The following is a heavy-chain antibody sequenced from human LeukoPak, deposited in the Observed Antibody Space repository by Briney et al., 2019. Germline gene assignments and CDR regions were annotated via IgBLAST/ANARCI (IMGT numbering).Heavy chain of an antibody. CDR3: AKHSYGES. V-gene: IGHV3-21*04. J-gene: IGHJ5*02. D-gene: IGHD5-18*01. CDR2: ISSSGSFI. Sequence: PGGSLRLSCAASGFTFSSYSMNWVRQAPGKGLEWVSYISSSGSFIYYADSVKGRFTISRDNSKNTLYLQMNSLRAEDTAVYYCAKHSYGESWGQGTLVTVSS. CDR1: GFTFSSYS.